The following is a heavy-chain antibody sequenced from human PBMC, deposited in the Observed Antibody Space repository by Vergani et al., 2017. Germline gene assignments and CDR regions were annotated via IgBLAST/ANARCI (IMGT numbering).Heavy chain of an antibody. V-gene: IGHV4-59*01. Sequence: QVQLQESGPGLVKPSETLSLTCTVSGGSISSYYWSWIRQPPGKGLEWIGYIYYSGSTNYNPSLKSRVTISVDTSKNQFSLKLSSVTAADTAVYYWAGGLAECSGGSCYSGVLGLWFDPWGQGTLVTVSS. CDR2: IYYSGST. CDR3: AGGLAECSGGSCYSGVLGLWFDP. CDR1: GGSISSYY. J-gene: IGHJ5*02. D-gene: IGHD2-15*01.